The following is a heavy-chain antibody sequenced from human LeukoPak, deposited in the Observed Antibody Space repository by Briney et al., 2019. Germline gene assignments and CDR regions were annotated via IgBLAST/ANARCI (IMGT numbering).Heavy chain of an antibody. J-gene: IGHJ4*02. Sequence: QPGRSLRLSCAASGFTFSSYAIHWVRQAPGKGLEWVSLISFDGSNKYYADSVKGRFAISRDNSKNTLYLQMNSLRPEGTAVYYCARGNGLSSGWYEFDFWGQGALVAVSS. CDR1: GFTFSSYA. CDR3: ARGNGLSSGWYEFDF. V-gene: IGHV3-30*09. D-gene: IGHD6-19*01. CDR2: ISFDGSNK.